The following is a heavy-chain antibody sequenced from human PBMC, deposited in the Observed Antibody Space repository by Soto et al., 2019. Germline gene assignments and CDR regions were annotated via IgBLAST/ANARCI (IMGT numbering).Heavy chain of an antibody. CDR2: IIPIFGTA. J-gene: IGHJ4*02. V-gene: IGHV1-69*01. Sequence: QVQLVQSGAEVQKPGSSVKVSCKASGGTFSSYAISWVRQAPGQGLEWMGGIIPIFGTANYAQKFQGRVTITADESTSTAYMELSSLRSEDTAVYYCARRKGLYYYDSSGYLDYWGQGTLVTVSS. CDR1: GGTFSSYA. D-gene: IGHD3-22*01. CDR3: ARRKGLYYYDSSGYLDY.